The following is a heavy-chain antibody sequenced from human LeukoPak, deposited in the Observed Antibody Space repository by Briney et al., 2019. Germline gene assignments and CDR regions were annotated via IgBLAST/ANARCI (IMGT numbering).Heavy chain of an antibody. D-gene: IGHD6-19*01. J-gene: IGHJ4*02. Sequence: PSETLSLTCTVSGGSISSSSYYWGWIRQPPGKGLEWIGSIYYSGSTYYNPSLKSRVTISVDTSKNQFSLKLSSVTAADTAVYYCARERSVAGMMTFDYWGQGTLVTVSS. CDR2: IYYSGST. CDR3: ARERSVAGMMTFDY. CDR1: GGSISSSSYY. V-gene: IGHV4-39*07.